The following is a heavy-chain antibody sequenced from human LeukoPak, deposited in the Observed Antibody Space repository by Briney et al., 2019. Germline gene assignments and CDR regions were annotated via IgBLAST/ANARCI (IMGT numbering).Heavy chain of an antibody. CDR3: ARDHDSSGYYSHFES. CDR1: RFTFSSYW. V-gene: IGHV3-7*05. CDR2: IKQDGSEK. D-gene: IGHD3-22*01. J-gene: IGHJ4*02. Sequence: GGSLRLSCAAPRFTFSSYWMNWVRQAPGKGLEWVANIKQDGSEKYYVDSVKGRFTISRDNAKSSLYLQMNSLRVEDTAVYYCARDHDSSGYYSHFESWGQGTLVTVSS.